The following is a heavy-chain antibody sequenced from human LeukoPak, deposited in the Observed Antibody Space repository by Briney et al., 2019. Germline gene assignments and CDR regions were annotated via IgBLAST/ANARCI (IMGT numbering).Heavy chain of an antibody. CDR2: ISAYNGNT. V-gene: IGHV1-18*01. CDR3: VVERGSHDLDY. Sequence: ASVKVSCKASGYTFTSYGISWVRQAPGQGLEWMGWISAYNGNTNYAQKLQGRVTMTTDTSTSTAYMELRSLRSDDTAVCYCVVERGSHDLDYWGQGTLVTVSS. CDR1: GYTFTSYG. J-gene: IGHJ4*02. D-gene: IGHD3-16*01.